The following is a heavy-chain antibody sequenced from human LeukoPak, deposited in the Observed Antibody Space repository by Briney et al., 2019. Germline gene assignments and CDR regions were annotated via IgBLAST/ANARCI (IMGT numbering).Heavy chain of an antibody. CDR1: GGTSYA. V-gene: IGHV1-69*10. Sequence: SVTVSCKASGGTSYAINWVRPAPGHGLEWMGGIIPFSDMANYAQKFQGRVTITADKSTTTAYMELSSLRSEDTAIYYCARADLTHQRNYYYFGLDVWGQGTTVIVSS. CDR3: ARADLTHQRNYYYFGLDV. J-gene: IGHJ6*02. D-gene: IGHD1-1*01. CDR2: IIPFSDMA.